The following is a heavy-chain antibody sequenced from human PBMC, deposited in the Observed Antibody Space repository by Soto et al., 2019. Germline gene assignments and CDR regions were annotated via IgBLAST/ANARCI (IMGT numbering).Heavy chain of an antibody. J-gene: IGHJ3*02. CDR1: GGSITSYY. Sequence: QVQLQESGPGLVKPSETLSLTCSVSGGSITSYYWSWIRQPPGKGLEWIAYIYYSGSTSYNPSLKSRVSISLDTSKNQFSLKLSSVPAADTAVYYCARTYDGSGPNSGGYGFDIWGQGTMVTVSS. CDR3: ARTYDGSGPNSGGYGFDI. D-gene: IGHD3-22*01. V-gene: IGHV4-59*01. CDR2: IYYSGST.